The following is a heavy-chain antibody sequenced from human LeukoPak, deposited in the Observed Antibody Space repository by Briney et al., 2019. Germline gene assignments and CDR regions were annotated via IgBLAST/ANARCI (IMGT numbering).Heavy chain of an antibody. J-gene: IGHJ4*02. V-gene: IGHV3-11*04. Sequence: PGGSLSLSCPASGSTFSNYYWSWIRQAPGKGLEWVSYISSSGSTIYHADSVKGRFTISRDNAKNSLYLQMNSLRAEDTAVYYCASGSALLDYWGQGTLVTVSS. CDR2: ISSSGSTI. CDR1: GSTFSNYY. D-gene: IGHD3-10*01. CDR3: ASGSALLDY.